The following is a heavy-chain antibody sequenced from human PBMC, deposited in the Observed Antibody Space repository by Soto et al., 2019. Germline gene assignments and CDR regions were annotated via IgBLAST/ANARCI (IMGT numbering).Heavy chain of an antibody. V-gene: IGHV3-9*01. J-gene: IGHJ6*02. CDR1: GFTFDDYA. CDR3: AKDSSRRFLEWLSVYYYGMDV. CDR2: ISWNSGSI. D-gene: IGHD3-3*01. Sequence: EVQLVESGGGLVQPGRSLRLSCAASGFTFDDYAMHWVRQAPGKGLEWVSGISWNSGSIGYADSVKGQFTISRDNAKNSLYLQMNSLRAEDTALYYCAKDSSRRFLEWLSVYYYGMDVWGQGTTVTVSS.